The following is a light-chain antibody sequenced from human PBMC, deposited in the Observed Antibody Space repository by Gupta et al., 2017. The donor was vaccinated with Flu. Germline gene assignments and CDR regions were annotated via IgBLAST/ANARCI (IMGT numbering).Light chain of an antibody. J-gene: IGLJ2*01. CDR2: RDF. CDR3: QVWDV. V-gene: IGLV3-9*01. CDR1: IGTKN. Sequence: IGTKNVHWYQHKPGQAPVLVIYRDFNRPSGIPERFSGSNSGNTATLTINRVQAGDEADYYCQVWDVFGGGTRLTVL.